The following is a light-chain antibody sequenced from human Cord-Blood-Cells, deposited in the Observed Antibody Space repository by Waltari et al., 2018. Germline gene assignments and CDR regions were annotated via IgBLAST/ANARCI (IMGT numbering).Light chain of an antibody. CDR2: VGTGGIVG. CDR3: GADHGSGSNFVLV. Sequence: QPVLTQPPSASASLGASVTLTCTLSSGYSNYKVARYQQRPGQGPRLVMRVGTGGIVGSKGDGIPDRFSVLGSGLNRYLTIKNIQEEDESDYHCGADHGSGSNFVLVFGGGTKLTVL. J-gene: IGLJ3*02. V-gene: IGLV9-49*01. CDR1: SGYSNYK.